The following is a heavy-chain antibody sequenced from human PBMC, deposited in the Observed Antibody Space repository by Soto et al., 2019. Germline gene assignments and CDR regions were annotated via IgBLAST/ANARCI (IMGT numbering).Heavy chain of an antibody. D-gene: IGHD2-2*01. CDR1: GFTFSNAW. CDR2: IKSKTDGGTT. V-gene: IGHV3-15*01. CDR3: TTDTVVVVPAAMGYYYYYGMDV. J-gene: IGHJ6*02. Sequence: PGGSLRLSCAASGFTFSNAWMSWVRQAPGKGLEWVGRIKSKTDGGTTDYAAPVKGRFTISRDDSKNTLYLQMNSLKTEDTAVYYCTTDTVVVVPAAMGYYYYYGMDVWGQGTTVTVSS.